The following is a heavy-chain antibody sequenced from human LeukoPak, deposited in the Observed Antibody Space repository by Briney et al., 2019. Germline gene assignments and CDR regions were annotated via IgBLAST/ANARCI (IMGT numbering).Heavy chain of an antibody. J-gene: IGHJ4*02. CDR2: ISYSGST. D-gene: IGHD5-18*01. V-gene: IGHV4-59*01. CDR1: GGSISSYY. CDR3: ARDSRYSYDY. Sequence: PSETLSLTCTVSGGSISSYYWSWIRQPPGKGLEWIGYISYSGSTNYNPSLKSRVTISLDTSKSQFSLKLNSVTAADTAVYYCARDSRYSYDYWGQGTLVTVSS.